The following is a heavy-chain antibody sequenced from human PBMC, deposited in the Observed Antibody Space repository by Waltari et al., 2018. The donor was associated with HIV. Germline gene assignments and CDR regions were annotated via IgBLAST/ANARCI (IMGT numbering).Heavy chain of an antibody. CDR3: ARDRDDGLDV. CDR1: GFTFGDYA. V-gene: IGHV3-49*04. Sequence: EVQLVESGGGLVQPWRSLRLSCTASGFTFGDYAMTWVRQAPGKGLEWVGFIRNKAYGGTTDYAASVKGRFTISRDDSKTIAYLQMNSLKTDDTAVYFCARDRDDGLDVWGQGTTVTVSS. J-gene: IGHJ6*02. CDR2: IRNKAYGGTT.